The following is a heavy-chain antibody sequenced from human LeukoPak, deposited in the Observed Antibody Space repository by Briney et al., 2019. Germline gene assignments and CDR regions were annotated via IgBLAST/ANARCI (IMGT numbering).Heavy chain of an antibody. CDR3: ARVQEESASFDY. Sequence: GGSLRLSCAASGFTFSSYAMHWVRQAPGKGLEWVAVISYDGSNKYYADSVKGRFTISRDNSKNTLYLQMNSLRAEDTAVYYCARVQEESASFDYSGQGTLVTVFS. J-gene: IGHJ4*02. CDR2: ISYDGSNK. D-gene: IGHD3-3*01. V-gene: IGHV3-30*04. CDR1: GFTFSSYA.